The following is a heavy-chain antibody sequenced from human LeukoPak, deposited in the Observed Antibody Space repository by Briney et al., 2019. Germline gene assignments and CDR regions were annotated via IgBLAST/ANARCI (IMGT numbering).Heavy chain of an antibody. Sequence: SETLSLTCAVYGGSFSGYYWSWIRQPPGKGLEWIGEINHSGSTNYNPSLKSRVTISVDTSKNQFSLKLSSVTAADTAVYYCARGTYDILTGYYNYYYYYYMDVWGKGTTVTVSS. J-gene: IGHJ6*03. CDR1: GGSFSGYY. CDR2: INHSGST. CDR3: ARGTYDILTGYYNYYYYYYMDV. V-gene: IGHV4-34*01. D-gene: IGHD3-9*01.